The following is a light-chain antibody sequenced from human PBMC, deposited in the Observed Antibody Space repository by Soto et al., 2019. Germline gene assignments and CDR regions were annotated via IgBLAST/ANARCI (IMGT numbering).Light chain of an antibody. CDR1: SSDVGGYDY. Sequence: QSVLTQPPSASGSPGQSVTISCTGTSSDVGGYDYVSWYQQHPGRAPKLMIYEVTIRPSGVSDRVSGSKSGNTASLTVSGLQAEDEADYSCRSYTGGNPSYVFGTGTKLTVL. J-gene: IGLJ1*01. CDR3: RSYTGGNPSYV. CDR2: EVT. V-gene: IGLV2-8*01.